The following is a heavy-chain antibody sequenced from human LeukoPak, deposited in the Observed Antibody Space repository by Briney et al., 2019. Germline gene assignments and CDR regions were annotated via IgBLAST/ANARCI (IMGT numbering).Heavy chain of an antibody. Sequence: SETLSLTCTVSGYSISSGYYWGWIRQPPGKGLEWIGSIYHSGSTYYNPSLKSRVTISVDTSKNQFSLKLSSVTAADTAVYYCASRYCSGGSCYSADDAFDIWGQGTMVTVSS. J-gene: IGHJ3*02. CDR1: GYSISSGYY. CDR2: IYHSGST. D-gene: IGHD2-15*01. CDR3: ASRYCSGGSCYSADDAFDI. V-gene: IGHV4-38-2*02.